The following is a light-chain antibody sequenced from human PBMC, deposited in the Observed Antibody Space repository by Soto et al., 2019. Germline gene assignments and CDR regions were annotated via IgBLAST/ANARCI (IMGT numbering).Light chain of an antibody. V-gene: IGKV1-39*01. CDR3: QQSYSTPPT. CDR1: QSISSY. J-gene: IGKJ5*01. CDR2: AAS. Sequence: DIQMTQSPSSLSASVGDRVNITCRASQSISSYLNWYQQKPGKAPKLLIYAASSLQSGVPSRFSGSGSGTDFTLTISSLQPEDFATYYCQQSYSTPPTFGQGTRLEI.